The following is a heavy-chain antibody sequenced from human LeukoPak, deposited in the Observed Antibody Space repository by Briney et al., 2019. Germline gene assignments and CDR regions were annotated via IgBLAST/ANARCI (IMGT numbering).Heavy chain of an antibody. CDR1: GGTFTSYD. D-gene: IGHD3-16*01. V-gene: IGHV1-8*03. CDR3: ATGDPFMITFGGPHIN. CDR2: MNPNSGNT. Sequence: ASVKVSCKASGGTFTSYDINWVRQATGQGLEWMGWMNPNSGNTGYAQKFQGRVTITRNTSISTAYMELSSLRSEDTAVYYCATGDPFMITFGGPHINWGQGTLVTVSS. J-gene: IGHJ4*02.